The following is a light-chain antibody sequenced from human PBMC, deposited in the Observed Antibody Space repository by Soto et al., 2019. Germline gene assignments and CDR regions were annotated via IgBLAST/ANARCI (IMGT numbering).Light chain of an antibody. CDR2: TND. J-gene: IGLJ1*01. CDR3: AAWDDSLDAEV. Sequence: QAVVTQPPSASGTPGQRVTISCSGSSSNIGSNTVNWYQQLPGTAPKLLIYTNDQRPSGVPDRFSGSRSGTSASLAISGLQSEDEAIYHCAAWDDSLDAEVFGGGTKLTVL. CDR1: SSNIGSNT. V-gene: IGLV1-44*01.